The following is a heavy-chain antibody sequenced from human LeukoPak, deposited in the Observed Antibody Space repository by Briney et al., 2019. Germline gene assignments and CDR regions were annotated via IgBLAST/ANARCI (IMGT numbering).Heavy chain of an antibody. CDR2: ISGSGGST. D-gene: IGHD3-3*01. CDR3: AKGVRFLEWFFDY. J-gene: IGHJ4*02. Sequence: GGSLRLSCAASGFTFSSYAMSWVRQAPGKGLEWVSAISGSGGSTYYADSVKGRFTISRDNSKNTLYLQMNSLGAEDTAVYYCAKGVRFLEWFFDYWGQGTLVTVSS. V-gene: IGHV3-23*01. CDR1: GFTFSSYA.